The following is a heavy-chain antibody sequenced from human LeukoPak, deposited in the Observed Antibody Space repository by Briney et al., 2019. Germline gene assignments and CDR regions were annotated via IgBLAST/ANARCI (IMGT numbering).Heavy chain of an antibody. Sequence: SETLSLTCTVSGGSISSGGYCWGWIRQHPGKGLEWIGYIYYSGSTYYNPSLKSRVTISVDTSKNQFSLKLSSVTAADTAVYYCARSKADYDILTGYPRYYYYGMDVWGQGTMVTVSS. CDR2: IYYSGST. D-gene: IGHD3-9*01. V-gene: IGHV4-31*03. J-gene: IGHJ6*02. CDR3: ARSKADYDILTGYPRYYYYGMDV. CDR1: GGSISSGGYC.